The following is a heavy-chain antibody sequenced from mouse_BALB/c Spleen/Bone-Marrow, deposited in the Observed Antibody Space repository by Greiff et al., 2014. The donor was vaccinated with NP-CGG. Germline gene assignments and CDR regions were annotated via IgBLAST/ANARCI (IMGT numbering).Heavy chain of an antibody. Sequence: GQLKESGGGLGQPGGSLKLSCAASGFDFSRYWVGWVRQAPGKGVEWIGEVNPDSSTINYTPSLKDKFIISRDNAKNTLYLQMSKVRSEDTALYYCARLSYYGRFAYWGQGTLVTVSA. CDR3: ARLSYYGRFAY. V-gene: IGHV4-1*02. CDR2: VNPDSSTI. CDR1: GFDFSRYW. D-gene: IGHD1-1*01. J-gene: IGHJ3*01.